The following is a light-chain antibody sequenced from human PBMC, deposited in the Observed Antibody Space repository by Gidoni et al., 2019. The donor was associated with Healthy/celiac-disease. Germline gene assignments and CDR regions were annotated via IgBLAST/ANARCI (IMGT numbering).Light chain of an antibody. V-gene: IGLV1-44*01. J-gene: IGLJ3*02. CDR1: SSNIGSNT. Sequence: QSVLTKPPSASGTPGQRVTISCSGSSSNIGSNTVNWYQQLPGTAPKLIIYSNNQRPSGVPDRFSGSKSGTSASLAISGLQSEDEADYYCAAWDDSLNGWVFGGGTKLTVL. CDR2: SNN. CDR3: AAWDDSLNGWV.